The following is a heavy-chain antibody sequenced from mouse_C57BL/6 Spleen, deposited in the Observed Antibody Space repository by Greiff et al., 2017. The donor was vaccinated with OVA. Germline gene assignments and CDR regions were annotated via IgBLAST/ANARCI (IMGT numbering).Heavy chain of an antibody. D-gene: IGHD1-1*01. J-gene: IGHJ2*01. CDR2: LYPGSGST. Sequence: VQLQQSGAELVKPGASVKMSCKASGYTFTSYWITWVKQRPGQGLEWIGDLYPGSGSTNYNEKFKSKATLTVDTSSSTAYMQLSSLTSEDSAVYYCARDYGSSSDYWGQGTTLTVSS. V-gene: IGHV1-55*01. CDR3: ARDYGSSSDY. CDR1: GYTFTSYW.